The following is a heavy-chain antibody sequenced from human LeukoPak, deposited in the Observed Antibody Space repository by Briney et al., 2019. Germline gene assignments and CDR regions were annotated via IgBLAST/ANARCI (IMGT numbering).Heavy chain of an antibody. CDR3: ARESRVVPAAVY. D-gene: IGHD2-2*01. V-gene: IGHV3-11*01. CDR2: IGIGGSTI. Sequence: PGGSLRLSCAASGFTFSDYYMSWVRQAPGKGLEWVSDIGIGGSTIYYADSVKGRFTISRDNAKNSLYLQMNSLRAEDTAVYYCARESRVVPAAVYWGQGTLVTVSS. J-gene: IGHJ4*02. CDR1: GFTFSDYY.